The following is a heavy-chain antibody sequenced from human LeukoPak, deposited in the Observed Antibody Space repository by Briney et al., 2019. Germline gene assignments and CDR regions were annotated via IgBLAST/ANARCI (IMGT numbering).Heavy chain of an antibody. D-gene: IGHD6-6*01. CDR2: INSGNGNT. Sequence: ASVKVSCRASGYSFTSYAIHWVRQAPGQSLEWMGWINSGNGNTKYSQNFQGRVTFTRDTSASTAYMEVSSLRSDDTAVYYCARTAARRFDYWGQGTLVTVSS. CDR1: GYSFTSYA. J-gene: IGHJ4*02. V-gene: IGHV1-3*01. CDR3: ARTAARRFDY.